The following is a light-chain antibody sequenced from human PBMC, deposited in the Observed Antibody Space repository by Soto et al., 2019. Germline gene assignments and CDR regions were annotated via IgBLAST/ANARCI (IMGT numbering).Light chain of an antibody. CDR2: GAA. V-gene: IGKV3D-20*02. J-gene: IGKJ5*01. Sequence: EMVFTQSPGTVSLSPGERATLSCRASQIVASHYLAWYQQKPGQAPRLLIYGAAYRATGVPDRFSGSGSGTDFILTITGLQPEDSAVYFCQQRSNWTPVTFGQGTRLQI. CDR3: QQRSNWTPVT. CDR1: QIVASHY.